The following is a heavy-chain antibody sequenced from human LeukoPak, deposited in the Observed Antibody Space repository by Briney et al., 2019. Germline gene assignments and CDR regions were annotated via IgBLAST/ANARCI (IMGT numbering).Heavy chain of an antibody. CDR1: GFTFSIHA. D-gene: IGHD1-26*01. J-gene: IGHJ4*02. Sequence: GGSLRVSCAVSGFTFSIHAMSWVRQAPGKGLEWVSGINGGGGSTYYADSVKGLFTISRDNSMNTLYLQMNSLRAEDTAVYFCAKVRPDFTVGVYYFDYWGQGTLVTVSS. V-gene: IGHV3-23*01. CDR2: INGGGGST. CDR3: AKVRPDFTVGVYYFDY.